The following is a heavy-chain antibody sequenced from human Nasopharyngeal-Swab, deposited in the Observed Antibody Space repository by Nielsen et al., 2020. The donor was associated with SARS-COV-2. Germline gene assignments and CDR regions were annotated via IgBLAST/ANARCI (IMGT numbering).Heavy chain of an antibody. J-gene: IGHJ4*02. Sequence: SETLSLTCTASGGSISSYYWSWIRQPAGKGLEWIGRIYTSGSTNYNPSLKSRVTISVDTPKNQFSLKLSSVTAADTAVYYCARGGYYDFWSGPRSGYDYWGQGTLVTVSS. CDR2: IYTSGST. CDR1: GGSISSYY. CDR3: ARGGYYDFWSGPRSGYDY. D-gene: IGHD3-3*01. V-gene: IGHV4-4*07.